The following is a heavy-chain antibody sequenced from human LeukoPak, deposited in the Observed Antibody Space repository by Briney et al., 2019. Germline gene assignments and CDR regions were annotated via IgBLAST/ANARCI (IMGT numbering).Heavy chain of an antibody. CDR1: GFTFSNYV. CDR3: AKQPYCSNGACYLQYFFDN. V-gene: IGHV3-23*01. J-gene: IGHJ4*02. Sequence: GGSPRLSCTASGFTFSNYVMTWVRQAPGKGLEWVSAITGSGGSTYYADSVRGRFTISRDNSKNTLYLQMNSLRAEDTAVYYCAKQPYCSNGACYLQYFFDNWGQGTLVTVSS. CDR2: ITGSGGST. D-gene: IGHD2-8*01.